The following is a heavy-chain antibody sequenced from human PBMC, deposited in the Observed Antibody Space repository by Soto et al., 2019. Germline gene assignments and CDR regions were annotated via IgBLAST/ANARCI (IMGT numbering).Heavy chain of an antibody. D-gene: IGHD2-15*01. Sequence: QVQLVQSGAEVKKPGASVKVSCKASGYTFTSYDINWVRQAAGQGLEWIGWMNPNSGKAVYAQKFQGRVTLAGNTSISTDYMELSSLRSDDKAVYFCARGLVVVSATYWYFDLWGRGTLVTVSS. CDR3: ARGLVVVSATYWYFDL. CDR1: GYTFTSYD. V-gene: IGHV1-8*01. CDR2: MNPNSGKA. J-gene: IGHJ2*01.